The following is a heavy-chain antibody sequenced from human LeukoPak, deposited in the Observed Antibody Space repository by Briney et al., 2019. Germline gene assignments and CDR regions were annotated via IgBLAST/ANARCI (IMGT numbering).Heavy chain of an antibody. V-gene: IGHV1-2*06. CDR1: GSALTGYY. Sequence: GSVNVSCMASGSALTGYYMHWVRQAPGQGLEWMGRINPNSGGTNYAQKFKGRVTMTRDTSISTAYMELSRLRSGDTAVYYCARVDDFWSGDYWVTTYYGMDVWGQGTTVTVSS. D-gene: IGHD3-3*01. CDR3: ARVDDFWSGDYWVTTYYGMDV. CDR2: INPNSGGT. J-gene: IGHJ6*02.